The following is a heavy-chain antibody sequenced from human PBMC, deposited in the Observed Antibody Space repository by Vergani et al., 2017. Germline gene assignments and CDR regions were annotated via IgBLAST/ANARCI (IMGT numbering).Heavy chain of an antibody. J-gene: IGHJ6*03. D-gene: IGHD2-15*01. Sequence: QVQLVQSGAEVKKPGSSVKVSCKASGGTFSSYAISWVRQAPGQGLEWMGGIIPIFGTANYAQKFQGRVTITADESTSTAYMELSSLRAEDTAVYYWAGGDPYCSGGSCYSDYYYYMDVWGKGTTVTVSS. CDR1: GGTFSSYA. V-gene: IGHV1-69*01. CDR3: AGGDPYCSGGSCYSDYYYYMDV. CDR2: IIPIFGTA.